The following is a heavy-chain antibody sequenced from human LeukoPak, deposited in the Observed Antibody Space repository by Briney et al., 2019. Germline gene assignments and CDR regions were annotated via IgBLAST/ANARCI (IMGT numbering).Heavy chain of an antibody. CDR1: GGSISSDDYY. D-gene: IGHD1-1*01. CDR3: ARDLQERDAFDI. V-gene: IGHV4-30-4*08. J-gene: IGHJ3*02. CDR2: INHSGST. Sequence: PSETLSLTCTVSGGSISSDDYYWSWIRQPPGKGLEWIGEINHSGSTNYNPSLKSRVTISVDTSKNQFSLKLSSVTAADTAVYYCARDLQERDAFDIWGQGTMVTVSS.